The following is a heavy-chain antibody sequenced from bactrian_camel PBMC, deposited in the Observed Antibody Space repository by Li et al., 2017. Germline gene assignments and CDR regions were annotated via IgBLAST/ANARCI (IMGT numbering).Heavy chain of an antibody. CDR3: AASRLGSTINWRHERRWGY. V-gene: IGHV3S10*01. CDR2: IDSDGIT. D-gene: IGHD4*01. J-gene: IGHJ4*01. Sequence: DVQLVESGGGSVQAGGSLRLSCAFSGYTSSEYCMTWWRQAPGNEREGVAGIDSDGITAYADSVKDRFSISQDNAEKTVFLQMNDLKPEDTAMYYCAASRLGSTINWRHERRWGYWGQGTQVTVS. CDR1: GYTSSEYC.